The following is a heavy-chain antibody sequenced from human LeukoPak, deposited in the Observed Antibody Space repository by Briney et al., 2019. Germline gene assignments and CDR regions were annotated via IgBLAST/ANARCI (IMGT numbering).Heavy chain of an antibody. CDR2: IYSGGST. V-gene: IGHV3-53*01. CDR1: GLTVSSNS. Sequence: GGSLRLSCAASGLTVSSNSMSWVRQAPGKGLECVSFIYSGGSTYYADSVKGRFTISRDNSKNTLYLQMNSLRADDTAVYYCARETMVVAADDAFDIWGQGTMVTVSS. J-gene: IGHJ3*02. CDR3: ARETMVVAADDAFDI. D-gene: IGHD2-15*01.